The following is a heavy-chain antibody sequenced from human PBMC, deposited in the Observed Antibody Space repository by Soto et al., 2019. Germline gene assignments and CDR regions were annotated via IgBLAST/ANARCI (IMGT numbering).Heavy chain of an antibody. D-gene: IGHD3-10*01. V-gene: IGHV3-48*02. Sequence: GSLRLSCAASGFTFSSYSMNWVRQAPGKGLEWVSYISSSSSTIYYADSVKGRFTISRDNAKNSLYLQMNSLRDEDTAVYYCARDAYYYGSGSSYGMDVWGQGTTVTVSS. J-gene: IGHJ6*02. CDR1: GFTFSSYS. CDR2: ISSSSSTI. CDR3: ARDAYYYGSGSSYGMDV.